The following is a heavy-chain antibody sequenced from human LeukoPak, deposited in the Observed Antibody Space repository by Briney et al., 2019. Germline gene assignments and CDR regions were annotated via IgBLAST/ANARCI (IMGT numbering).Heavy chain of an antibody. Sequence: PGGSLRLSCAASGFTFSSYAMSWVRQAPGKGLEWVSAISGSGGSTYYADSVKGRFTISRDNSKNTLYLQMNSLRAEDTAVYYCARDLDSSSWYSVSYYYYGMDVWGQGTTVTVSS. D-gene: IGHD6-13*01. CDR2: ISGSGGST. CDR1: GFTFSSYA. V-gene: IGHV3-23*01. J-gene: IGHJ6*02. CDR3: ARDLDSSSWYSVSYYYYGMDV.